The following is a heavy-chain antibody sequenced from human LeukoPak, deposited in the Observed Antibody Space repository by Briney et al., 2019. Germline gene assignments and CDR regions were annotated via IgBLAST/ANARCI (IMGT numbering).Heavy chain of an antibody. Sequence: SETLSLTGTVSGGSLSSGGYYWSWIRQHPGKGLEWIGYIYYSGSTYYNPSLKSRVTISVDTSKNQFSLKLSSVTAADTAVYYCARTFEADSETFDYWGQGTLVTVSS. V-gene: IGHV4-31*03. CDR1: GGSLSSGGYY. D-gene: IGHD3-9*01. CDR2: IYYSGST. J-gene: IGHJ4*02. CDR3: ARTFEADSETFDY.